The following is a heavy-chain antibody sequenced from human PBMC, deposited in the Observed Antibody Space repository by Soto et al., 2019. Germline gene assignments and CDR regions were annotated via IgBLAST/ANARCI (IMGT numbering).Heavy chain of an antibody. Sequence: SVKVSCKASGFTFTSSAMQWVRQARGQRLEWIGWIVVGSGNTNYAQKFQERVTITRDMSTSTAYMELSSLRSEDTAVYYCAADLLIFRYDIPLPDYAIHIPGQATMVTVSS. CDR3: AADLLIFRYDIPLPDYAIHI. CDR1: GFTFTSSA. D-gene: IGHD3-22*01. J-gene: IGHJ3*02. V-gene: IGHV1-58*02. CDR2: IVVGSGNT.